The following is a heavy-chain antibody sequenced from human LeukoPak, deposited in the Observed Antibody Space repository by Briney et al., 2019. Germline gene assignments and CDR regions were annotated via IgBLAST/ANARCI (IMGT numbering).Heavy chain of an antibody. D-gene: IGHD2-2*01. CDR3: ARGVDCSSTSCYYNWFDP. Sequence: GESLKISCKGSRYSFTSYWIGWVRQMPGKGLEWMGIIYPGDSDTRYSPSFQGQVTISADKSISTAYLQWSSLKASDTAMYYCARGVDCSSTSCYYNWFDPWGQGTLVTVSS. CDR2: IYPGDSDT. V-gene: IGHV5-51*01. CDR1: RYSFTSYW. J-gene: IGHJ5*02.